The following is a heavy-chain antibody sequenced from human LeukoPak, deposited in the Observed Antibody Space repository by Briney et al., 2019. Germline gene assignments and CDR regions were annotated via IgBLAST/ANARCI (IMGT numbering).Heavy chain of an antibody. V-gene: IGHV1-18*01. J-gene: IGHJ4*02. CDR1: GYRFNQYG. CDR3: ARSQISRYYYGSGRPIADY. D-gene: IGHD3-10*01. CDR2: SSAYNGNT. Sequence: ASVRVSCKASGYRFNQYGITWVRQAPGEGLECMGWSSAYNGNTNYAQKFQGRVTMTTDTSTSTPYMELRSLRSDDTAVYYCARSQISRYYYGSGRPIADYWGQGTLVTVSS.